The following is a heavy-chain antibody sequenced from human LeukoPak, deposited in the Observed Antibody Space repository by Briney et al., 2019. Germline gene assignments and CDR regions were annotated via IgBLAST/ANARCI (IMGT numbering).Heavy chain of an antibody. CDR3: ARDKYFDWLFDY. CDR1: GFTFSSYE. V-gene: IGHV3-48*03. D-gene: IGHD3-9*01. CDR2: ISSSGSTI. J-gene: IGHJ4*02. Sequence: GGSLRLSCAASGFTFSSYEMNWVRQAPGKGLEWVSYISSSGSTIYYADSVKGRFTISRDNAKNSLYLQMNSLRAEDTAVYYWARDKYFDWLFDYWGQGTLVTVSP.